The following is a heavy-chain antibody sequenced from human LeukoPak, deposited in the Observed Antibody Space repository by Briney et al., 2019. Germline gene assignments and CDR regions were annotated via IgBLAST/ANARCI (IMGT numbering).Heavy chain of an antibody. CDR3: ARVSNYGRYFDY. D-gene: IGHD4-11*01. CDR1: GGSISSGGYY. J-gene: IGHJ4*02. V-gene: IGHV4-31*03. Sequence: SQTLSLTCTVSGGSISSGGYYWSWIRQHPGKGLEWIGYIYCSGSTYYNPSLKSRVTISVDTSKNQFSLKLSSVTAADTAVYYCARVSNYGRYFDYWGQGTLVTVSS. CDR2: IYCSGST.